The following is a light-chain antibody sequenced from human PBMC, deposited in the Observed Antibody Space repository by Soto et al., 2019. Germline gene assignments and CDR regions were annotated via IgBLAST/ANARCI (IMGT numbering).Light chain of an antibody. CDR3: QQRSNWPSLT. V-gene: IGKV3-11*01. Sequence: SVVIQSPTTLSLSPGRRSTLPCRASQSVGSYLAWYQHKPGQAPRLLXSDASNRATGIPARFSGSGSETDFTLTISSLEPEDSAVYYCQQRSNWPSLTFGGGTKVDIK. J-gene: IGKJ4*01. CDR1: QSVGSY. CDR2: DAS.